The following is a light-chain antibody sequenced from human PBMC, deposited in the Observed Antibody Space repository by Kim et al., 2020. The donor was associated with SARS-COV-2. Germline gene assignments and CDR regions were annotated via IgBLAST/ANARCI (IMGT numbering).Light chain of an antibody. CDR2: SAS. J-gene: IGKJ2*01. Sequence: VVLTQSPGTLSLSPGDRATLSCRASRSMSAGYLTWYQQKPGQAPRLLMYSASTRATGIPDRFSGSESGTDVILTINRLEPEDSAIYYCQKLSSSPYYTFGQGTKLE. CDR3: QKLSSSPYYT. CDR1: RSMSAGY. V-gene: IGKV3-20*01.